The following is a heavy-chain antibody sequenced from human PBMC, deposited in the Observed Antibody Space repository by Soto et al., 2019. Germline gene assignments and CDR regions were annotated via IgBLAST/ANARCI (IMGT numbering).Heavy chain of an antibody. CDR1: GYTFTSYD. CDR2: MNPNSGNT. D-gene: IGHD6-13*01. V-gene: IGHV1-8*01. Sequence: PSVKVSCKASGYTFTSYDINWVRQATGQGLEWMGWMNPNSGNTGYAQKFQGRVTMTRNTSISTAYMELSSLRSEDTAVYYCARVPTRIAAAGMDVWGQGTTVTVS. CDR3: ARVPTRIAAAGMDV. J-gene: IGHJ6*02.